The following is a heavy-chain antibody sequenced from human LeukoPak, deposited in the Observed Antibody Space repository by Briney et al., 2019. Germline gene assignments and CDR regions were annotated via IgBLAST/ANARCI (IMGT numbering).Heavy chain of an antibody. D-gene: IGHD1-26*01. CDR3: ARGGGSYPFFDY. Sequence: GGSLRLSCAASGFTFGIYEMNWVRQAPGKGLGWVSYISNSGTTIYYGDSVKGRFTISRDNTKNSLYLQMNSLRAEDTAVYYCARGGGSYPFFDYWGQGALVTVSS. CDR1: GFTFGIYE. V-gene: IGHV3-48*03. CDR2: ISNSGTTI. J-gene: IGHJ4*02.